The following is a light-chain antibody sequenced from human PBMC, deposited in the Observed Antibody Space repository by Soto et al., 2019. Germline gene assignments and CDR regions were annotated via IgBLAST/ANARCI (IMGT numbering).Light chain of an antibody. V-gene: IGKV1-5*01. CDR3: QQYGDWPPET. CDR2: GAS. Sequence: DIQMTQSPSTLSASVGDRVTITCRASQSISSWLAWYQQKPGKAPKLLIYGASTRATGVPARFSGSGSATEFTLSISSLQSEDVAVYYCQQYGDWPPETFGQGTKLEI. CDR1: QSISSW. J-gene: IGKJ2*01.